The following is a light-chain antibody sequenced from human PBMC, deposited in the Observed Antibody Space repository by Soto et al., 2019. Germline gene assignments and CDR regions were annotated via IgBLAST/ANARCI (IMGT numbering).Light chain of an antibody. CDR3: MSYAGGNRFV. Sequence: QSVLTQPSSASRSPGQSVTISCAGTINDVGGYNYVSWYQQHPGKVPHLMIYQVTKRPSGVPDRFSASKSDTTASLTISGLQAEDEGDYYCMSYAGGNRFVFVTGTKVTV. CDR1: INDVGGYNY. CDR2: QVT. V-gene: IGLV2-8*01. J-gene: IGLJ1*01.